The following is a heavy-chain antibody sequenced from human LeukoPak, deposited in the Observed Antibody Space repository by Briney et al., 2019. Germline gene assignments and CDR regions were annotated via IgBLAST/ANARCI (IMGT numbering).Heavy chain of an antibody. CDR2: INTDSGNP. J-gene: IGHJ3*01. CDR1: GYSFNSQG. V-gene: IGHV7-4-1*02. CDR3: VKEILRFDL. Sequence: GASVKISCKASGYSFNSQGMNWVRQAPGQGLEWMGWINTDSGNPTYAQGFTGRFVFSLDSAVSTAYLQISNLMPEDTGKYYCVKEILRFDLWGQGIMVTVSS.